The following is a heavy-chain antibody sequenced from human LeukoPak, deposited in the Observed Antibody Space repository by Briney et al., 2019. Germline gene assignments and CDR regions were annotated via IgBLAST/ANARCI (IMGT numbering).Heavy chain of an antibody. CDR2: IFHDGTT. CDR3: VRDSSGTLAFDV. CDR1: GFTFSKYG. J-gene: IGHJ4*02. V-gene: IGHV4-38-2*02. Sequence: GSLRLSCAASGFTFSKYGMSWVRQAPGKGLEWIARIFHDGTTHYNPSLKSRLTMSVDTSKNDFSLRLSSVTASDTAIYYCVRDSSGTLAFDVWGQGTLVTVSS. D-gene: IGHD3-22*01.